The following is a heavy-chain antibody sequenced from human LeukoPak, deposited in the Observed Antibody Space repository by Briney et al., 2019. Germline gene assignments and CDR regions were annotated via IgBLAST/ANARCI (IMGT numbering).Heavy chain of an antibody. D-gene: IGHD2-2*02. V-gene: IGHV5-51*01. CDR3: ARGYCSTNSCYKFDY. Sequence: GESLKISCKGSGYSLSNNWIAWVRQMPGKGLEWMGVIYPSDSDTRYSPSFRGQVSISADKSVNTAFLQWSGLKASDTATYYCARGYCSTNSCYKFDYWGQGTLVTVSS. CDR2: IYPSDSDT. J-gene: IGHJ4*02. CDR1: GYSLSNNW.